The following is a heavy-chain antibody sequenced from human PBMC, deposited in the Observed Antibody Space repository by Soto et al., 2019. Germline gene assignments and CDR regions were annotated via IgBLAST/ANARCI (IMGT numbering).Heavy chain of an antibody. J-gene: IGHJ6*02. D-gene: IGHD3-3*01. Sequence: GASVKVSRKASGYTFTNYAMHLVRPGPGQKLGWVGWVNAGNGNTKYSQKFQGRVTITRDTSASTAYMELSSLRSEDTAVYYCARTESYYDFWSGYHPAYYYYGMDVWGQGTTVTVSS. CDR3: ARTESYYDFWSGYHPAYYYYGMDV. CDR2: VNAGNGNT. V-gene: IGHV1-3*01. CDR1: GYTFTNYA.